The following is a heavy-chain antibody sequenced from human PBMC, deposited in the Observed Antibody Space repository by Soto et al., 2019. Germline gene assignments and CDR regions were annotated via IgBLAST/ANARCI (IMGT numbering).Heavy chain of an antibody. J-gene: IGHJ3*02. D-gene: IGHD3-9*01. CDR3: ARPALRYFDWLIPRNDAFDI. CDR2: ISHSGST. Sequence: SETLSLTCVVSGGSISRGDYSWTWIRQPPGKGLDWIGYISHSGSTYYNPSLKSRVSISVDRSNNQFSLRLSSVTAADTAMYYCARPALRYFDWLIPRNDAFDIWAQGTMVNVSS. CDR1: GGSISRGDYS. V-gene: IGHV4-30-2*01.